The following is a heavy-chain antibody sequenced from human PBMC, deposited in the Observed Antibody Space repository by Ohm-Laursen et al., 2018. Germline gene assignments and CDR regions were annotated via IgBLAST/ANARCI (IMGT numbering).Heavy chain of an antibody. CDR2: IYYSGST. CDR1: GGSISSGGYY. CDR3: ARIESDSGGYWYFGMDV. V-gene: IGHV4-31*03. Sequence: SQTLSLTCTVSGGSISSGGYYWSWIRQHPEKGLEWIGYIYYSGSTYYNPSLKSRVTISVDTSKNQFSLKLSSVTAADTALYYCARIESDSGGYWYFGMDVWGQGTTVTVSS. J-gene: IGHJ6*02. D-gene: IGHD3-22*01.